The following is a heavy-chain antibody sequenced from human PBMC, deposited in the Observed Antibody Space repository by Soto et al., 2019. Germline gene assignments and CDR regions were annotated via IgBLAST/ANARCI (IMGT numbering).Heavy chain of an antibody. D-gene: IGHD5-12*01. CDR3: ATHTFRGYSGYDSYAMYWYFDL. Sequence: QVQLQESGPGLVKPSETLSLTCTVSGGSISSYYWSWIRQPPGKGLEWIGYIYYSGSTNYNPSLKSRVTISVDTSKNQFSLKLSSVTAADTAVYYCATHTFRGYSGYDSYAMYWYFDLWGRGTLVTVSS. V-gene: IGHV4-59*08. CDR1: GGSISSYY. CDR2: IYYSGST. J-gene: IGHJ2*01.